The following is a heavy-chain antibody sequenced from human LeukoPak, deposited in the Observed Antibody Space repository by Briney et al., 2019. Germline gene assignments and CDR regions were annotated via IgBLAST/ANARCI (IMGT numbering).Heavy chain of an antibody. J-gene: IGHJ4*02. CDR2: ISSSSSTI. D-gene: IGHD2-15*01. Sequence: GGSLRLSCAASGFTFSAYNMNWVRQAPGKGLEWVSYISSSSSTIYYADSVKGRFTISRDNAKNSLSLQMNSLRDEDTAVYHCARDSRRILPSDWGQGTLVTVSS. CDR3: ARDSRRILPSD. V-gene: IGHV3-48*02. CDR1: GFTFSAYN.